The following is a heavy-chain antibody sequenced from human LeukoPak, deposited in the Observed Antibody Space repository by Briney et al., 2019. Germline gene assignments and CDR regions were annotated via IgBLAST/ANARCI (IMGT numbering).Heavy chain of an antibody. CDR3: ARVGLGYFDY. Sequence: GGSLRLSCSASGFTFSSYAMHWVRHTPGKGLEYISAISGNGGSTYYADSVKGRFTISRDNSKSTLYLQMSSLRSEDTAVYYCARVGLGYFDYWGQGTLVTVSS. D-gene: IGHD6-19*01. CDR2: ISGNGGST. J-gene: IGHJ4*02. V-gene: IGHV3-64*04. CDR1: GFTFSSYA.